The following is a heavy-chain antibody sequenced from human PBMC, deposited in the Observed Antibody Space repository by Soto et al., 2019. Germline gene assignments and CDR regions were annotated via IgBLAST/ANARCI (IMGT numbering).Heavy chain of an antibody. D-gene: IGHD6-25*01. Sequence: EVQLLDSGGGLVQPGRSLRLSCAASGFPFSNSAMSWVRQDPGQGLDWVSAISGSGGTTYYADSVKGRFTIARDNSKNTLFLQMNSLRADDAAVYYCAKCFVETGSNSGWPWSFHYWGQGTLVTVSS. J-gene: IGHJ4*02. V-gene: IGHV3-23*01. CDR3: AKCFVETGSNSGWPWSFHY. CDR1: GFPFSNSA. CDR2: ISGSGGTT.